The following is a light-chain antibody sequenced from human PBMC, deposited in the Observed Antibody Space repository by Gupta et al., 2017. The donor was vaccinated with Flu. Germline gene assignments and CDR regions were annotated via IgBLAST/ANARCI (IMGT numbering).Light chain of an antibody. Sequence: QSALPQPPSASGSPGQSVTISCPGTSSDVGDNNHVAWYQQYPAKAPKLMMFETNKRPSGVPDRFSGSKSGNTASLTVSGLQAEDEADYYCSSYAGSYIYVFGTGTKVTVL. CDR1: SSDVGDNNH. V-gene: IGLV2-8*01. CDR2: ETN. CDR3: SSYAGSYIYV. J-gene: IGLJ1*01.